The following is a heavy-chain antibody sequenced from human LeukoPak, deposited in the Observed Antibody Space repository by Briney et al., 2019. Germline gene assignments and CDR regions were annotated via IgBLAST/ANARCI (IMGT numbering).Heavy chain of an antibody. D-gene: IGHD1-1*01. CDR3: ARAGIAGTTFDY. CDR1: GGSISSYY. CDR2: IYYSGST. J-gene: IGHJ4*02. Sequence: XETLSLTCTVSGGSISSYYWSWIRQPPGKGLEWIGYIYYSGSTNYNPSLKSRVTISVDTSKNQFSLRLSSVTAADTAVYYCARAGIAGTTFDYWGQGTLVTVSS. V-gene: IGHV4-59*01.